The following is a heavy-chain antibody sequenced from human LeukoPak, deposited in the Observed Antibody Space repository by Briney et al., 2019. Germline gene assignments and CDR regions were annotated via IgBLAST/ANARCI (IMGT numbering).Heavy chain of an antibody. D-gene: IGHD3-10*01. CDR3: ARVEFLNYYGSGSYLGCFDP. Sequence: ASVKVSCKASGYTFTGYYMHWVRQAPGQGLEWVGWINPNSGGTNYAQKFQGRVTMTRDTSISTAYMELSRLRSDDTAVYYCARVEFLNYYGSGSYLGCFDPWGQGTLVTASS. CDR1: GYTFTGYY. J-gene: IGHJ5*02. V-gene: IGHV1-2*02. CDR2: INPNSGGT.